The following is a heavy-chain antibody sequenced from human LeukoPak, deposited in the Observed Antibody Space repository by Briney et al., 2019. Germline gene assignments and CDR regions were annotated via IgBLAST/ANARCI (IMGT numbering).Heavy chain of an antibody. CDR1: GGSISSGSYY. D-gene: IGHD2-8*02. V-gene: IGHV4-61*02. Sequence: SQTLSLTCTVSGGSISSGSYYWSWIRQPAGKGLEWIGRIYTSGSTNYNPSLKSRVTISVDTSKNQFSLKLSSATAADTAVYYCARDYTGSYYYMDVWGKGTTVTVSS. CDR3: ARDYTGSYYYMDV. J-gene: IGHJ6*03. CDR2: IYTSGST.